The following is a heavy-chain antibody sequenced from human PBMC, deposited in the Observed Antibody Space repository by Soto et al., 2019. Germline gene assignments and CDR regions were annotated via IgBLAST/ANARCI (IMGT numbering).Heavy chain of an antibody. J-gene: IGHJ3*01. CDR1: GFTFSSSE. CDR3: ARRASR. CDR2: IHPSGQPI. V-gene: IGHV3-48*03. Sequence: EVQLVESGGGLVQPGGSLRLSCAVSGFTFSSSEMYWDRQAPGKGLEWISYIHPSGQPIFYADSVKGRFTISRDNANNSLFLQMKSPRAEDTAVYYCARRASRWAQGTMVTVSS. D-gene: IGHD1-26*01.